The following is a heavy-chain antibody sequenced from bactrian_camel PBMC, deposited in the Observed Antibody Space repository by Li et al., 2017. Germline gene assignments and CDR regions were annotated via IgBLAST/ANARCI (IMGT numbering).Heavy chain of an antibody. CDR1: GSPWRLRAATQC. V-gene: IGHV3S55*01. CDR3: AARPINTRDCVAGGPAEFGY. CDR2: LDSHGST. Sequence: HVQLVESGGGSVQAGGSLRLSCLASGSPWRLRAATQCMGWFRQEPGKEREGVAALDSHGSTYYAPYVRRRFTISKDNGKNTLNLQMNSLEPEDTGMYFCAARPINTRDCVAGGPAEFGYWGQGTQVTVS. J-gene: IGHJ6*01. D-gene: IGHD1*01.